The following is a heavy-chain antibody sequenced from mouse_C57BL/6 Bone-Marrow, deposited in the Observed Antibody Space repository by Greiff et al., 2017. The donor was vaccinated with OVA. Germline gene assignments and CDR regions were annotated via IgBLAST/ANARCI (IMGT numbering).Heavy chain of an antibody. D-gene: IGHD3-3*01. J-gene: IGHJ4*01. CDR1: GYTFTDYY. CDR2: INPNNGGT. V-gene: IGHV1-26*01. Sequence: EVQLQQSGPELVKPGASVKISCKASGYTFTDYYMNWVKQSHGKSLEWIGDINPNNGGTSYNQKFKGKATLTVDKSSSTAYMELRSLTSEDSAVYYCARWGWAYAMDYWGQGTSVTVSS. CDR3: ARWGWAYAMDY.